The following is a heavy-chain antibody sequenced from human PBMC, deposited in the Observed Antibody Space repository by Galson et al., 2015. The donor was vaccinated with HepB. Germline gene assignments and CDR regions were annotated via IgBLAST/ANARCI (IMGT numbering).Heavy chain of an antibody. D-gene: IGHD6-13*01. J-gene: IGHJ4*02. V-gene: IGHV3-11*06. CDR2: ISSSSSYT. CDR3: ARDERGGPHSSSWYYFDY. Sequence: SLRLSCAASGFTFSDYYMSWIRQAPGKGLEWVSYISSSSSYTNYADSVKGRFTISRDNAKNSLYLQMNSLRAEDTAVYYCARDERGGPHSSSWYYFDYWGQGTLVTVSS. CDR1: GFTFSDYY.